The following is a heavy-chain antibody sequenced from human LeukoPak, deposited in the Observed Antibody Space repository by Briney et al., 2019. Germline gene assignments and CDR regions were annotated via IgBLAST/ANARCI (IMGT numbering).Heavy chain of an antibody. V-gene: IGHV1-46*01. J-gene: IGHJ5*02. D-gene: IGHD4-11*01. Sequence: ASVKVSCKASGYAFTGYYMHWVRQAPGQGLERMGIINPSGGSTSYAQKFQGRGTMTRDTSTNTVYMELSSLRSEDTAVYYCARDSGRSSNYFPFDPWGQGTLVTVSS. CDR3: ARDSGRSSNYFPFDP. CDR1: GYAFTGYY. CDR2: INPSGGST.